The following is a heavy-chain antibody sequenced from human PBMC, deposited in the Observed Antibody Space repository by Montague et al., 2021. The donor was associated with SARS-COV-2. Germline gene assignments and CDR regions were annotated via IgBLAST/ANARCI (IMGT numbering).Heavy chain of an antibody. D-gene: IGHD3-3*01. CDR1: GGSVSSYY. CDR2: IYYSGGT. Sequence: SETRSLTCTVSGGSVSSYYWSWILQFPGKGLQWLGYIYYSGGTDYNHSLKSRVTMSVDTSKNQLFLRLNSVTTADTAVYFCARAGGFYDYWSGYSSSAGFFDPWGQGILVTVSS. J-gene: IGHJ5*02. CDR3: ARAGGFYDYWSGYSSSAGFFDP. V-gene: IGHV4-59*02.